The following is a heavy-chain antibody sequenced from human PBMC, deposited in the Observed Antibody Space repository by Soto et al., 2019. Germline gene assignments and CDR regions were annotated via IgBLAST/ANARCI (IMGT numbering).Heavy chain of an antibody. CDR1: GYTFTSYG. V-gene: IGHV1-18*01. J-gene: IGHJ6*02. D-gene: IGHD2-2*01. Sequence: ASVKVSCKASGYTFTSYGINWVRQAPGQGLEWMGWISAYNGNTNYAQKLQGRVTMTTDTSTSTAYMELRSLRSDDTAVYYCARAIVVVPAAVYYGMDVWGQGTTVTVSS. CDR2: ISAYNGNT. CDR3: ARAIVVVPAAVYYGMDV.